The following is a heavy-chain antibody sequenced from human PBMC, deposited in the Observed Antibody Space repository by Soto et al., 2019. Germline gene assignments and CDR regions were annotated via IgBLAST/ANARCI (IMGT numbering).Heavy chain of an antibody. CDR1: GNTFTNYY. CDR3: ARGGHVVVVTAAFDY. D-gene: IGHD2-21*02. CDR2: INPSGGHT. J-gene: IGHJ4*02. V-gene: IGHV1-46*01. Sequence: QVQLMQSGAEVKKPGASVKVSCKASGNTFTNYYIHWVRQAPGQGLEWMGTINPSGGHTTYSQNCLGRVAMTRDTSTSTLYMALTSLTSDDPAVYYCARGGHVVVVTAAFDYWGQGTLVTVSS.